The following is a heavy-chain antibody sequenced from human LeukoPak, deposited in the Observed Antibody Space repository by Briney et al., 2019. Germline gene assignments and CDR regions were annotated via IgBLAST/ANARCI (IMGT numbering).Heavy chain of an antibody. CDR1: GYTFTGYY. V-gene: IGHV1-69*13. J-gene: IGHJ3*01. CDR3: AREGRGIAVAGTPV. CDR2: IIPIFGTA. Sequence: ASVKVSCKASGYTFTGYYMHWVRQAPGQGLEWMGGIIPIFGTANYAQKFQGRVTITADESTSTAYMELSSLRSEDTAVYYCAREGRGIAVAGTPVWGQGTMVTVSS. D-gene: IGHD6-19*01.